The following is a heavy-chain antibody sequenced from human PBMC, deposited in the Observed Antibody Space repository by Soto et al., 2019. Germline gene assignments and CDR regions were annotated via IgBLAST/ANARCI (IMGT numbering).Heavy chain of an antibody. Sequence: GGSLRLSCAASGFTFSSYSMNWVRQAPGKGLEWVSSISSSSSYICYADSVKGRFTISRDNAKNSLYLQMNSLRAEDTAVYYCARDHPYCSSTSCQSDYWGQGTLVTVSS. CDR3: ARDHPYCSSTSCQSDY. CDR1: GFTFSSYS. CDR2: ISSSSSYI. D-gene: IGHD2-2*01. J-gene: IGHJ4*02. V-gene: IGHV3-21*01.